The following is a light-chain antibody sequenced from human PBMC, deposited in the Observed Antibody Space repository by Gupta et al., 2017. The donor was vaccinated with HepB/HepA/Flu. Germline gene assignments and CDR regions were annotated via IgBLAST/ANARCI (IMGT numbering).Light chain of an antibody. CDR1: QSVSSY. Sequence: EIVLTQSPATLSLSPGERATLSCRASQSVSSYLAWYQQKPGQAPRLLIYDASNRATGIPARFSGSGPGTDFTLTISSLEPEDFAVYYCQRRSNWCSFGQGTKLEIK. CDR2: DAS. V-gene: IGKV3D-11*02. CDR3: QRRSNWCS. J-gene: IGKJ2*04.